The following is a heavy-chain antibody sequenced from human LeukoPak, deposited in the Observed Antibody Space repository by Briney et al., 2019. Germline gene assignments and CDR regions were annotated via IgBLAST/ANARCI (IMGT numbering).Heavy chain of an antibody. V-gene: IGHV4-39*01. Sequence: NASETLSLTCAVSGGSISSSSYYWGWIRQPPGKGLEWIGSIYYSGSTYYNPSLKSRVTISVDTSKNQFSLKLSSVTAADTAVYYCARRYWVVKQQLGAFDIWGQGTMVTVSS. CDR3: ARRYWVVKQQLGAFDI. D-gene: IGHD6-13*01. J-gene: IGHJ3*02. CDR2: IYYSGST. CDR1: GGSISSSSYY.